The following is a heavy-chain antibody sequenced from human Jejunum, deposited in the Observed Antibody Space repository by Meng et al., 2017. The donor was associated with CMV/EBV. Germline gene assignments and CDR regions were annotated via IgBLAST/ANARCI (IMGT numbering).Heavy chain of an antibody. CDR2: TYYRSKWYS. CDR1: GDSVSRNSGA. Sequence: QVQLHQSGPGLVKPSETLSPTCAISGDSVSRNSGAWHWIRQSPSRGLEWLGRTYYRSKWYSEYAPSVKSRIVINPDTSKNQFSLQVNSVTPEDTAVYYCAREGGWNYFDYWGQGALVTVSS. CDR3: AREGGWNYFDY. J-gene: IGHJ4*02. V-gene: IGHV6-1*01. D-gene: IGHD6-19*01.